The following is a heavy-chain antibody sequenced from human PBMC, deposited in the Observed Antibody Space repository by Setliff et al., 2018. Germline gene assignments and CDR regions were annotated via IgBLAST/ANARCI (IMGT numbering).Heavy chain of an antibody. CDR1: GGSISSGGYY. CDR2: IYYSGST. V-gene: IGHV4-31*03. CDR3: ARDPLTTNRRRAFDI. Sequence: SSETLSLTCTVSGGSISSGGYYWSWIRQHPGKGLEWIGYIYYSGSTYHNPSLKSRVTISVDTSKNQFSLKLSSVTAADTAVYYCARDPLTTNRRRAFDIWGQGTMVTVSS. D-gene: IGHD4-17*01. J-gene: IGHJ3*02.